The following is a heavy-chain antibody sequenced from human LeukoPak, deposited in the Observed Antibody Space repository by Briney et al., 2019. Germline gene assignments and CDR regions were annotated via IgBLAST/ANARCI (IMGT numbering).Heavy chain of an antibody. CDR2: INHNGNVN. J-gene: IGHJ4*02. CDR1: GFTFSSYW. Sequence: GGSLRLSCAASGFTFSSYWMNWARQAPGKGLEWVASINHNGNVNYYVDSVKGRFTISRDNAKNTLYLQMNSLRAEDTAVCYCARGYSSGLHFDYWGQGTLVTVSS. V-gene: IGHV3-7*01. D-gene: IGHD6-19*01. CDR3: ARGYSSGLHFDY.